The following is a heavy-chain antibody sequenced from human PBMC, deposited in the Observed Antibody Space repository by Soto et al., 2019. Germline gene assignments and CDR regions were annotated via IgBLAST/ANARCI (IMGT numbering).Heavy chain of an antibody. D-gene: IGHD2-15*01. CDR3: ARGSQAFDY. V-gene: IGHV3-30-3*01. CDR2: ISYDGSNK. Sequence: QVQLVESGGGVVQPGRSLRLSCAASGFTFSSYAMHWVRQAPGKGLEWVAVISYDGSNKYYADSVKGRFTISRDNSKNTMYLRMKSLRAQDTAVYYCARGSQAFDYWGQGTLVTVSS. J-gene: IGHJ4*02. CDR1: GFTFSSYA.